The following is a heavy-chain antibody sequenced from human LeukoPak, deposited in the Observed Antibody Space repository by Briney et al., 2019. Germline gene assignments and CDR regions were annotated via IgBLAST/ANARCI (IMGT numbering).Heavy chain of an antibody. CDR3: AKAGLVRGVIWLYYYYGMDV. CDR2: IGGIGAST. Sequence: GGSLRLSCAASGFTFSSHAMNWVRQTPGKGLEWVSSIGGIGASTYYADSVKGRFTISRDNSKNTLYLQMNSLRAEDTAVYYCAKAGLVRGVIWLYYYYGMDVWGQGTTVTVSS. V-gene: IGHV3-23*01. D-gene: IGHD3-10*01. J-gene: IGHJ6*02. CDR1: GFTFSSHA.